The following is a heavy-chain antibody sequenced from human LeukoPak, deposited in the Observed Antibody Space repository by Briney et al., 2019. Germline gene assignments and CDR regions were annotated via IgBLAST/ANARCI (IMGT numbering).Heavy chain of an antibody. D-gene: IGHD4-23*01. Sequence: SETLSLTCTVSGGSISGYYWSWIRQPPGKGLEWIGEINHSGSTNYNPSLKSRVTISVDTSKNQFSLKLSSVTAADTAVYYCARMPRRWDYYYGMDVWGQGTTVTVSS. CDR3: ARMPRRWDYYYGMDV. CDR1: GGSISGYY. J-gene: IGHJ6*02. CDR2: INHSGST. V-gene: IGHV4-34*01.